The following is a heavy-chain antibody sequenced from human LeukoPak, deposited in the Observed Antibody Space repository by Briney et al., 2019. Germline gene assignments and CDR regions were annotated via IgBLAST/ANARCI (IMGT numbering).Heavy chain of an antibody. V-gene: IGHV4-61*02. CDR1: GGSISSSSYY. Sequence: PSETLSLTCTVSGGSISSSSYYWSWIRQPAGKGLEWIGRIYTSGSTNYNPSLKSRFPMSVDTSKNQFSLKLSSVTPADTAVYYCARSSIAAAGNIDYWGQGTLVTVSS. J-gene: IGHJ4*02. CDR3: ARSSIAAAGNIDY. CDR2: IYTSGST. D-gene: IGHD6-13*01.